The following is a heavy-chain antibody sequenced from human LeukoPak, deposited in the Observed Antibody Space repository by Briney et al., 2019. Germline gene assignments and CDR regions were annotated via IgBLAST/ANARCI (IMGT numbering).Heavy chain of an antibody. D-gene: IGHD3-10*01. CDR3: ARGRLWFGELLYLDY. V-gene: IGHV4-34*01. J-gene: IGHJ4*02. Sequence: PSETLSLTCAVYGGSFSNYYCSWIRQPPGKGLEWIGEINHSGSTNYNPSLKSRVTLSVDTSKNQFSLKLSSVTAADTAVYYCARGRLWFGELLYLDYWGQGTLVTVSS. CDR1: GGSFSNYY. CDR2: INHSGST.